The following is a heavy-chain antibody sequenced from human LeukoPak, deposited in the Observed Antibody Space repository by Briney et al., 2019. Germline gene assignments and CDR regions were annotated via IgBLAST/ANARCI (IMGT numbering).Heavy chain of an antibody. J-gene: IGHJ4*02. D-gene: IGHD3-22*01. CDR2: INSDVSST. V-gene: IGHV3-74*01. Sequence: GSLRLSCAASGFTFSSYWMHWVRQAPGKGLVWVSRINSDVSSTSYADSVKGRFTIFIDNAKNTLYLQMNSLRAEDTAVYHCAREGRDYYDSSVSFDYWGQGTLVTVSS. CDR3: AREGRDYYDSSVSFDY. CDR1: GFTFSSYW.